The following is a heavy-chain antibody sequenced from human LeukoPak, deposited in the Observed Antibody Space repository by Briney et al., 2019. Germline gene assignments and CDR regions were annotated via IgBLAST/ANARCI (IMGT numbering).Heavy chain of an antibody. V-gene: IGHV3-7*01. J-gene: IGHJ4*02. CDR2: IKRDGSFA. CDR3: ARWRRDHSEFDF. Sequence: GGSLRLSCAASGFTFSDYWMAWVRQAPGKGLEWVANIKRDGSFAEYGDSPEGRFIISRDNGENSLFLQMSSLRVEDTAVYHCARWRRDHSEFDFWGQGTLVTVSS. D-gene: IGHD1-14*01. CDR1: GFTFSDYW.